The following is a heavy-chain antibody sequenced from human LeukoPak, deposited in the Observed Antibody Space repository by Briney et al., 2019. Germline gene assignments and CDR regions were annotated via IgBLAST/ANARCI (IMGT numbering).Heavy chain of an antibody. J-gene: IGHJ6*03. D-gene: IGHD2-2*01. Sequence: KASETLSLTCAVYGGSFSGYYWSWIRQPPGKGLEWIGEINHSGSTNYNPSLKSRVTISVDTSKNQFSLKLSSVTAADTAVYYCAREGPYQRDDYYYYYMDVWGKGTTVTISS. CDR1: GGSFSGYY. CDR2: INHSGST. V-gene: IGHV4-34*01. CDR3: AREGPYQRDDYYYYYMDV.